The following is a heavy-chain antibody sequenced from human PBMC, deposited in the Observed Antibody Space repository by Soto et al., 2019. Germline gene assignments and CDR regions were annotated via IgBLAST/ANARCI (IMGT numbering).Heavy chain of an antibody. CDR2: IIPIFGTA. J-gene: IGHJ4*02. CDR1: GCTFSSYA. D-gene: IGHD2-2*01. Sequence: SVKVSCKASGCTFSSYAISWVRQAPGQGLEWMGGIIPIFGTANYAQKFQGRVTITADESTSTAYMELSSLRSEDTAVYYCARAPRYCSSTSCYPLYYVDYWGQGTVVNVS. CDR3: ARAPRYCSSTSCYPLYYVDY. V-gene: IGHV1-69*13.